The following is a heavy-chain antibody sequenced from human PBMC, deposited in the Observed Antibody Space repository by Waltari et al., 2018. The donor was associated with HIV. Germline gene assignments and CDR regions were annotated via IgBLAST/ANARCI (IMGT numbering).Heavy chain of an antibody. Sequence: QVHLVESGGGVVQPGRSLRLSCEASGFTFGNYGMHWVRQAPGKGLEWVAVRWYDGSNKNYRDSVKGRFTISRDNSKNTLYLQMNSLRAEDTAVYYCVRNRIVQQILGGMDVWGQGTTVTVSS. CDR2: RWYDGSNK. CDR3: VRNRIVQQILGGMDV. J-gene: IGHJ6*02. CDR1: GFTFGNYG. D-gene: IGHD6-13*01. V-gene: IGHV3-33*01.